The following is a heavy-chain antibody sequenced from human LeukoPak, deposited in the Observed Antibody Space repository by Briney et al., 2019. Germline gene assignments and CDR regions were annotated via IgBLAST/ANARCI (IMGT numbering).Heavy chain of an antibody. V-gene: IGHV7-4-1*02. J-gene: IGHJ4*02. CDR2: INTNTGNP. CDR1: GYTFTSYA. D-gene: IGHD3-10*01. CDR3: ARDSITMVRGVWFSAGY. Sequence: ASVKVSCKASGYTFTSYAMNWVRQAPGQGLEWMGWINTNTGNPTYAQGFTGRFVFSLDTSVSTAYLQISSLKAEDTAVYYCARDSITMVRGVWFSAGYWGQGTLVTVSA.